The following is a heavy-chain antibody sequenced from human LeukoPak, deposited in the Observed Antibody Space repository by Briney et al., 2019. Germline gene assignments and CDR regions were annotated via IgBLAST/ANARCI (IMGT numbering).Heavy chain of an antibody. CDR2: INPGTDNT. D-gene: IGHD3-10*01. V-gene: IGHV1-3*01. CDR1: GYTFTNYA. CDR3: ARSWITHFNWYFNL. J-gene: IGHJ2*01. Sequence: ASVKVSCKASGYTFTNYAIHWVRQAPGQRLEWMGWINPGTDNTNYSQKFQGRVTITRDTSASTAYMELSSLRSEDTAVYCCARSWITHFNWYFNLWGRGTLVTVSS.